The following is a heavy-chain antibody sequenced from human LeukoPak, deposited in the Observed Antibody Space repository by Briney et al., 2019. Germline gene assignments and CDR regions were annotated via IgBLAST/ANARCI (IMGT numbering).Heavy chain of an antibody. CDR3: ARVGHYYDSSGYGD. CDR2: ISYDGNDK. CDR1: GFTFRSYG. J-gene: IGHJ4*02. Sequence: GGSLRLSCAASGFTFRSYGMHWVRQAPGKGLEWVALISYDGNDKYYADSVNGRFTISRDNAKNSLYLQMNSLRAEDTAVYYCARVGHYYDSSGYGDWGQGTLVTVSS. D-gene: IGHD3-22*01. V-gene: IGHV3-30*03.